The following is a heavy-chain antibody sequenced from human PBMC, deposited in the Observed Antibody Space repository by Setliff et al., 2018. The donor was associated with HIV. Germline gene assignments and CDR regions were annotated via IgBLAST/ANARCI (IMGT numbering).Heavy chain of an antibody. CDR2: ISAYNGNT. Sequence: RASVKVSCKASGYTFSSYGISWVRQAPGQGLEWMGWISAYNGNTNYAQKFQGRVTMTTDTSTSTACMEVRSLRSDDTAVYYCARALGGSYPGSFDYWGQGTLVTVSS. D-gene: IGHD1-26*01. V-gene: IGHV1-18*01. CDR3: ARALGGSYPGSFDY. J-gene: IGHJ4*02. CDR1: GYTFSSYG.